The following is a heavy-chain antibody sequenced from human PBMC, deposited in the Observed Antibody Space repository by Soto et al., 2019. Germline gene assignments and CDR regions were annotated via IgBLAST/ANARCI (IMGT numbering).Heavy chain of an antibody. CDR2: IYWDDDK. CDR1: GFSLSTSGVG. Sequence: QITLRESGPTLVKPTQTLTLTCTFSGFSLSTSGVGVGWIRQPPGKALEWLVFIYWDDDKRYSPSLMSRLANTKDTSKNQVVLTMANVDPMDTATYFCAHRRIGVSQWNYGDFDYWGQGTLVTVSS. CDR3: AHRRIGVSQWNYGDFDY. V-gene: IGHV2-5*02. J-gene: IGHJ4*02. D-gene: IGHD1-7*01.